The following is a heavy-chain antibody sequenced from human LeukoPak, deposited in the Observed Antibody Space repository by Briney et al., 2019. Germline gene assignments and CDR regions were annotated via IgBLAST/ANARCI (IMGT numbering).Heavy chain of an antibody. CDR1: GFTFSSYA. V-gene: IGHV3-23*01. Sequence: PGGSLRLSCAASGFTFSSYAMSWVRQAPGKGLEWVSVISGSGGSTSYADSVEGRFTISRDNSKNTLYLHMNSLRVEDTAVYYCAKGVVASIRVWFDPWGRGTLVNVSS. D-gene: IGHD3-3*02. J-gene: IGHJ5*02. CDR2: ISGSGGST. CDR3: AKGVVASIRVWFDP.